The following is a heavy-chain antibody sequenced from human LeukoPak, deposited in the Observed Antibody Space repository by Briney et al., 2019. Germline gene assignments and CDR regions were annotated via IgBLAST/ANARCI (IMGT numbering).Heavy chain of an antibody. V-gene: IGHV1-69*06. CDR3: ARDRDVDIVATTLTLDY. D-gene: IGHD5-12*01. CDR2: IIPMFGTV. Sequence: SVKVSCKASGGTFSSYAISWVRQAPGQGLKWMGRIIPMFGTVKYAQKFQGRVTITADTSTSTAYMELSSLRSEDTAVYYCARDRDVDIVATTLTLDYWGQGTLVTVSS. J-gene: IGHJ4*02. CDR1: GGTFSSYA.